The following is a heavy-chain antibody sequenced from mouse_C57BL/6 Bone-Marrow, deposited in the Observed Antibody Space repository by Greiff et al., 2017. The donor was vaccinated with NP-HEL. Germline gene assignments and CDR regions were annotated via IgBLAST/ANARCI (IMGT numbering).Heavy chain of an antibody. CDR3: TRDDYYGSSFPAWFAY. CDR2: IYPGNSDT. Sequence: VQLQQSGTVLARPGASVKMSCKTSGYTFTSYWMHWVKQRPGQGLEWIGAIYPGNSDTSYNQKFKGKAKLTAVTSASTAYMELSSLTNEDSAVYYCTRDDYYGSSFPAWFAYWGQGTLVTVSA. CDR1: GYTFTSYW. D-gene: IGHD1-1*01. V-gene: IGHV1-5*01. J-gene: IGHJ3*01.